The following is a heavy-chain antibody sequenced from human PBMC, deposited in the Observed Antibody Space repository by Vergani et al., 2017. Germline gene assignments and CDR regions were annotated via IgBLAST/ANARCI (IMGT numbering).Heavy chain of an antibody. J-gene: IGHJ6*02. CDR2: ISYDGNKK. V-gene: IGHV3-30*18. Sequence: QVQLVESGGGEVQPGRSLRLSCSAAGFPFSDYGVHWVRQAPGKGLEWVSVISYDGNKKNYADSVKGRFTISRDNSKNTLYLEMNALRAEDTAVYYCAKVFSPSAGTLLIYYYYGMDVWGQGTTVTVSS. CDR1: GFPFSDYG. CDR3: AKVFSPSAGTLLIYYYYGMDV. D-gene: IGHD6-13*01.